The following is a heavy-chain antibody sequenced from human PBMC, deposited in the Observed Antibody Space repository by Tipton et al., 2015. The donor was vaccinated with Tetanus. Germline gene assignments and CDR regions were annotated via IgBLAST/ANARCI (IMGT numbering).Heavy chain of an antibody. CDR1: GGSISSSSYY. D-gene: IGHD3-22*01. CDR3: ARHVRDYYDSFDY. V-gene: IGHV4-31*03. Sequence: TLSLTCTVSGGSISSSSYYWSWIRQHPGKGLEWIGYIYYSGSTYYNPSLKSRVTISVDTSKNQFSLKLSSVTAADTAVYYCARHVRDYYDSFDYWGQGTLVTVSS. J-gene: IGHJ4*02. CDR2: IYYSGST.